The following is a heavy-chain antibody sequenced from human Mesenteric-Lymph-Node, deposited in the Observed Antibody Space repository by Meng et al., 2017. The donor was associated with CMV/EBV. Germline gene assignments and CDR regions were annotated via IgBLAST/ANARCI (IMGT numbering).Heavy chain of an antibody. V-gene: IGHV4-59*08. J-gene: IGHJ2*01. Sequence: LSLTCNVSGVSSSTYFWSWVRQSPGKGLEWIGYIYQGGTTSYHPSLKSRVSMSLDTAKNQLSLRLSSVTAADTAVYYCARFNWYFDVWGRGTLVTVSS. CDR2: IYQGGTT. CDR1: GVSSSTYF. CDR3: ARFNWYFDV.